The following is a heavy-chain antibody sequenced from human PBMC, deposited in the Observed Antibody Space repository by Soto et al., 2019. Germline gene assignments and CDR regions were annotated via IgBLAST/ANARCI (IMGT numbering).Heavy chain of an antibody. CDR3: ALDSSGYYYFDY. Sequence: QVQLVQPGAEVKKPGSSVKVSCKASGGTFSSYAISWVRQAPGQGLEWMGGIIPIFGTANYAQKFQGRVTITADESMSTAYMELSSLRSEDAAVYYCALDSSGYYYFDYWGQGTLVTVSS. J-gene: IGHJ4*02. V-gene: IGHV1-69*12. CDR1: GGTFSSYA. D-gene: IGHD3-22*01. CDR2: IIPIFGTA.